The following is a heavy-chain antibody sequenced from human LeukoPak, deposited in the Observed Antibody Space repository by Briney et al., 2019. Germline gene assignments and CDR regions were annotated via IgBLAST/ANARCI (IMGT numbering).Heavy chain of an antibody. V-gene: IGHV4-59*08. CDR1: GGSISSQY. CDR2: VYHTGST. Sequence: SETLSLTCTVSGGSISSQYWNWIRLPPGKGLEWIAHVYHTGSTSYNPSLKSRVTISVDTSKNQSSLKLSSVTAADTAVYYCARYGGYYFDYWGQGTLVTVSS. D-gene: IGHD3-16*01. J-gene: IGHJ4*02. CDR3: ARYGGYYFDY.